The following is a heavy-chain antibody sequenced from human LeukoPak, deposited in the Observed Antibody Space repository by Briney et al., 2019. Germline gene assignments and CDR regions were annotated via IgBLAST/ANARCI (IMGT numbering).Heavy chain of an antibody. CDR2: IYYSGST. D-gene: IGHD5-12*01. CDR1: GGSISSGGYY. J-gene: IGHJ4*02. Sequence: SETLSLTCTVSGGSISSGGYYWSWIRQNPGKGLEWIGYIYYSGSTYYNPSLKSRVTISVDTSKNQFSLKLSSVTAADTAVYYCARGRLRRTYYFDYWGQGTLVTVSS. V-gene: IGHV4-31*03. CDR3: ARGRLRRTYYFDY.